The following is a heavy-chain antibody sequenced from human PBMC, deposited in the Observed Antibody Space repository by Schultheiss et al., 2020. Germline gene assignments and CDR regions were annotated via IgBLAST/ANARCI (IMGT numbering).Heavy chain of an antibody. V-gene: IGHV3-30*04. CDR1: GFTFSSYA. J-gene: IGHJ6*02. CDR3: ARVPAARTYYYYGMDV. D-gene: IGHD2-2*01. CDR2: ISYDGSNK. Sequence: GGSLRLSCAASGFTFSSYAMHWVRQAPGKGLEWVAVISYDGSNKYYADSVKGRFTISRDNSKNTLYLQMNSLRAEDTAVYYCARVPAARTYYYYGMDVWGQGTTVTVSS.